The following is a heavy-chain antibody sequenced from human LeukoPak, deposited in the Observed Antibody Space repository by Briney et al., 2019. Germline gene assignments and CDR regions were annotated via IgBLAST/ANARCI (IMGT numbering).Heavy chain of an antibody. J-gene: IGHJ4*02. V-gene: IGHV1-2*02. CDR1: GYXFTGYY. D-gene: IGHD2-15*01. Sequence: GASVKVSCKASGYXFTGYYIHWVRQAPGQGLEWMGWIIPNSGDTTYAQKFQDRVTMTRDTSISTAYMELSSLRSDDTAVYFCARTLYCSGGSCYGFDSWGQGTLVTVSS. CDR2: IIPNSGDT. CDR3: ARTLYCSGGSCYGFDS.